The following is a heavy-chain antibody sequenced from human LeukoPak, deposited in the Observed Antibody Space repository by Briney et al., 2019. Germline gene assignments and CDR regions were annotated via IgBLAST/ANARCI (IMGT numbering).Heavy chain of an antibody. CDR2: IYYSGST. CDR1: GGSFSAYY. V-gene: IGHV4-59*08. D-gene: IGHD5-18*01. J-gene: IGHJ4*02. Sequence: PSETLSLTCAVYGGSFSAYYWSWIRQPPGKGLEWIGYIYYSGSTNYNPSLKSRVTISVDTSKNQFSLKLSSVTAADTAVYYCARHGEYSYGEFDYWGQGTLVTVSS. CDR3: ARHGEYSYGEFDY.